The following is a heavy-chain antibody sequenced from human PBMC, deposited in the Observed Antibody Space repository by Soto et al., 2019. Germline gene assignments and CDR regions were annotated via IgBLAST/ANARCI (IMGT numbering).Heavy chain of an antibody. CDR1: GGSISSYY. V-gene: IGHV4-59*01. Sequence: SETLSLTCTFSGGSISSYYWSLIRQPPGKGLEWIGYIYYSGSTNYNPSLKSRVTISVDTSKNQFSLKLSSVTAADTAVYYCARRFQNYDILTGYDAFDIWGQGTMVTVSS. D-gene: IGHD3-9*01. CDR2: IYYSGST. J-gene: IGHJ3*02. CDR3: ARRFQNYDILTGYDAFDI.